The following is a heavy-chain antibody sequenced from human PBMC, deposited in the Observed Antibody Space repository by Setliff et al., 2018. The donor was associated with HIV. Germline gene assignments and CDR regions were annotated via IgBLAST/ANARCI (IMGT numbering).Heavy chain of an antibody. J-gene: IGHJ4*01. Sequence: SETLSLTCTVSGDSITGRWLSWIRQPPGKGLEWIGFIHHTGSTVSNPSLKSRVTILMDLSRNQLSLHLASVTTADTAVYFCAPGEGVASTYYHDWGQGTQVTVSS. CDR1: GDSITGRW. CDR3: APGEGVASTYYHD. V-gene: IGHV4-59*03. CDR2: IHHTGST. D-gene: IGHD3-3*01.